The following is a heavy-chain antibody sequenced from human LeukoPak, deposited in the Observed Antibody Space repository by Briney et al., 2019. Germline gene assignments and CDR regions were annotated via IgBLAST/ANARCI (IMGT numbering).Heavy chain of an antibody. CDR2: ISWNSGSI. CDR3: ARDTDYSGWSCFDY. J-gene: IGHJ4*02. D-gene: IGHD3-10*01. Sequence: PGRSLRLSCAASGFTFDDYAMHWVRQAPGKGLEWVSGISWNSGSIGYADSVKGRFTISRDNAKNSLYLQMNSLRAEDTALYYCARDTDYSGWSCFDYWGQGTLVTVSS. CDR1: GFTFDDYA. V-gene: IGHV3-9*01.